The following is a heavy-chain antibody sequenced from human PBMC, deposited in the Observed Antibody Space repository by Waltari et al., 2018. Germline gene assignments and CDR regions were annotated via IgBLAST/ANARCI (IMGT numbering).Heavy chain of an antibody. J-gene: IGHJ6*02. CDR2: IYASGST. CDR3: AGSSNFGIYGLDV. V-gene: IGHV4-4*07. Sequence: QVQLQESGPGLVKPSETLSLICNVSGGSLSSYYWNWIRQPAWKGLEWIGRIYASGSTSYNPSLESRISMSVDTSKNHFSLKLSSVTAADTGVYYCAGSSNFGIYGLDVWGQGTTVVVSS. CDR1: GGSLSSYY. D-gene: IGHD3-3*01.